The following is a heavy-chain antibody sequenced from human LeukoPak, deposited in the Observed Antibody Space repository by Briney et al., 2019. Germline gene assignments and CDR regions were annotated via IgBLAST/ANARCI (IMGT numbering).Heavy chain of an antibody. Sequence: ASVTVSCKASGYTFTSYDINWVRQATGQGLEWMGWMNPNSGNTGYAQKFQGRVTMTRNTSISTAYMELSSLRSEDTAVYYCASYYGSGSYPSIDWYFDLWGRGTLVTVSS. CDR1: GYTFTSYD. CDR3: ASYYGSGSYPSIDWYFDL. D-gene: IGHD3-10*01. V-gene: IGHV1-8*01. CDR2: MNPNSGNT. J-gene: IGHJ2*01.